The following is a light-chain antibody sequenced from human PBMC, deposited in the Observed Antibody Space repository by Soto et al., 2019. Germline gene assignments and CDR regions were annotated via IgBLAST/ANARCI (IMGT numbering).Light chain of an antibody. CDR3: LQSSRYPWT. CDR1: QGIGNY. Sequence: DIQMTQSPSAMSASVGDRVTISCRASQGIGNYLAWFQQKPGKVPKRLIYGISSLQSGVPSRFSGSGSGTEFTLTINSLQPEDVATYYCLQSSRYPWTFGQGTKV. J-gene: IGKJ1*01. V-gene: IGKV1-17*03. CDR2: GIS.